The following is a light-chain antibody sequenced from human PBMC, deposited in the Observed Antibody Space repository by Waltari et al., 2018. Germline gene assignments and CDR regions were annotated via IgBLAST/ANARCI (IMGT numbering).Light chain of an antibody. CDR3: QQRSNWPPMYS. CDR1: QNIRFY. J-gene: IGKJ2*01. Sequence: IVLTQSPATLSLSSGERVPLSCRAGQNIRFYLAWYQPKPGQAPRLLIYDASNRAAGIPARFSGSGSGTDFTLTISSLEPEEFAVYYCQQRSNWPPMYSFGQGTKLEIK. V-gene: IGKV3-11*01. CDR2: DAS.